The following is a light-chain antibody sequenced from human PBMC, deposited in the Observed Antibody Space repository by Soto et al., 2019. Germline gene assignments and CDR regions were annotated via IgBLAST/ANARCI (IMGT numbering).Light chain of an antibody. V-gene: IGKV1-12*01. J-gene: IGKJ5*01. CDR2: AAS. CDR3: LQANRVPLS. CDR1: QGVSSR. Sequence: ITMTQSPSSLSASVGDRVSIMGRARQGVSSRLAWYQQEHGKAPNLLIYAASSLQSGVPPRFSGSGSGTDFTLTISSLQPEDFAIYYCLQANRVPLSFGQGTRLE.